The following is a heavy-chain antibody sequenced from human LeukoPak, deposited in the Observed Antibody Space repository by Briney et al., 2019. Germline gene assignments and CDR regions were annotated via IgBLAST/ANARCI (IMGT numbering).Heavy chain of an antibody. V-gene: IGHV4-59*01. D-gene: IGHD4-17*01. CDR1: GGSISGSY. Sequence: SETLSLTCTVSGGSISGSYWSRIRQPPGKGLEWIAYMYNSGSTNYNPSLKSRVTISIHTSKNQFSLKLSSLTAADTAIYYCARGIESYGDYGYWGQGILVTVSS. CDR2: MYNSGST. J-gene: IGHJ4*02. CDR3: ARGIESYGDYGY.